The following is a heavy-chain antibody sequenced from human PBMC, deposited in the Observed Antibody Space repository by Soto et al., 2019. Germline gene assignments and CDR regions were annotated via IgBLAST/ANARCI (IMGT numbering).Heavy chain of an antibody. Sequence: QVQLQQWGAGLLKPSETLSLTCAVYGGSFSGYYWSWIRQPPGKGLEWIGEINHSGSTNYNPSLKSRVTISVDTSKNQFSLKLSSVTAADTPVYYCARCERFGEGVDYWGQGTLVTVSS. J-gene: IGHJ4*02. CDR1: GGSFSGYY. CDR2: INHSGST. D-gene: IGHD3-10*01. CDR3: ARCERFGEGVDY. V-gene: IGHV4-34*01.